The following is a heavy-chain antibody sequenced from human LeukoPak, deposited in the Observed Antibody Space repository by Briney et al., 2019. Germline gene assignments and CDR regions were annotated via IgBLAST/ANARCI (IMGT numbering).Heavy chain of an antibody. CDR1: GFTFSSYW. D-gene: IGHD1-14*01. CDR3: AKDSTGPSDY. CDR2: INSDGRR. J-gene: IGHJ4*02. V-gene: IGHV3-74*01. Sequence: GGSLRLSCAASGFTFSSYWMHWVRQAPGKGLVWVSRINSDGRRSYADSVKGRFSISRDNAKNTLYLQMNSLRAEDTAVYYCAKDSTGPSDYWGQGTLVTVSS.